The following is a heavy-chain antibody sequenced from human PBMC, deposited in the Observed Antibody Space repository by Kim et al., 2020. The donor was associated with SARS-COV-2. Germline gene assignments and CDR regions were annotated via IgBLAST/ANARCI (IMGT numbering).Heavy chain of an antibody. J-gene: IGHJ4*02. CDR2: IYYSGST. CDR1: GGSISSYY. CDR3: ARAYSSSWYRPHFDY. Sequence: SETLSLTCTVSGGSISSYYWSWIRQPPGKGLEWIGYIYYSGSTNYNPSLKSRVTISVDTSKNQFSLKLSSVTAADTAVYYCARAYSSSWYRPHFDYWGQGTLVTVSS. V-gene: IGHV4-59*13. D-gene: IGHD6-13*01.